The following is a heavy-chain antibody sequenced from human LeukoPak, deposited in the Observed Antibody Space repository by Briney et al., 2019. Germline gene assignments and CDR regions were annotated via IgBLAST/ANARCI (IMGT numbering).Heavy chain of an antibody. CDR2: ISAYNGNT. Sequence: GASVKVSYKASGYTFTSYGISWVRQAPGQGLEWMGWISAYNGNTNYAQKLQGRVTMTTDTSTSTAYMELRSLRSDDTAVYYCAREEGIAAAGNSHYWGQGTLVTVSS. CDR3: AREEGIAAAGNSHY. J-gene: IGHJ4*02. D-gene: IGHD6-13*01. CDR1: GYTFTSYG. V-gene: IGHV1-18*01.